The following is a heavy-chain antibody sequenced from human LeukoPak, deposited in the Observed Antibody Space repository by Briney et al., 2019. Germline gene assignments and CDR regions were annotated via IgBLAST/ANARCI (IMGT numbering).Heavy chain of an antibody. J-gene: IGHJ4*02. CDR1: GFTFSSYG. CDR3: ARDVSGHYSFDY. V-gene: IGHV3-30*01. Sequence: GGSLRLSCAASGFTFSSYGIHWVRQAPGKGPEWVALISYYGSKKYYADSVKGRFTISRDNSKKTLDVQLNGLRFEDTAVYYCARDVSGHYSFDYWGQGTLVTVSS. CDR2: ISYYGSKK. D-gene: IGHD3-22*01.